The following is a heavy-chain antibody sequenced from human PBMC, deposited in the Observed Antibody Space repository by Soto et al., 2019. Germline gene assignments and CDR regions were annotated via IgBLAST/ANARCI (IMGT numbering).Heavy chain of an antibody. J-gene: IGHJ4*02. CDR3: AKDGAVVVVAAMGVDY. CDR2: ISYDGSNK. V-gene: IGHV3-30*18. CDR1: GFTFSSYG. D-gene: IGHD2-15*01. Sequence: QVQLVESGGGVVQPGRSLRLSCAASGFTFSSYGMHWVRQAPGKGLEWVAVISYDGSNKYYADSVKGRFTISRDNSKNTLYLQMNRLRAEDTAVYYCAKDGAVVVVAAMGVDYWGQGTLVTVSS.